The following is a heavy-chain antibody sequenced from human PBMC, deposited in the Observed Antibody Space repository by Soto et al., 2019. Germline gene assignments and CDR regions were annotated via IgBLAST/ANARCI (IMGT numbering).Heavy chain of an antibody. Sequence: GGSLRLSCTASGFTFDNYAFHWVRQAPGKGLEWVSGISWSSGSIGYAASVKGRFTISRDNDGNSLFLQMNGLRSDDTALYYCARTTVTTGFYYGMDLWGQGTMVTVSS. CDR2: ISWSSGSI. CDR1: GFTFDNYA. J-gene: IGHJ6*02. V-gene: IGHV3-9*01. D-gene: IGHD4-17*01. CDR3: ARTTVTTGFYYGMDL.